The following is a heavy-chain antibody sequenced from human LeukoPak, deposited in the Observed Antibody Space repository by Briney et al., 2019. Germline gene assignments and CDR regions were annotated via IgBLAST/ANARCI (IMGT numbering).Heavy chain of an antibody. CDR1: GFTLSSYA. CDR3: AKEYCSSTSCYKGGLY. CDR2: ISGSGGST. V-gene: IGHV3-23*01. J-gene: IGHJ4*02. D-gene: IGHD2-2*02. Sequence: PGGSLRLSCAASGFTLSSYAMSWVRQAPGKGLEWVSAISGSGGSTYYADSVKGRFTISRDNSKNTLYLQMNSLRAEDTAVYYCAKEYCSSTSCYKGGLYWGQGTLVTVSS.